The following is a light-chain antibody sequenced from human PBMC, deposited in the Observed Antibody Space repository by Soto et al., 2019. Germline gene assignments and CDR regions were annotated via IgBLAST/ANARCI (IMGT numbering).Light chain of an antibody. Sequence: EIVLTQSPSTLSLSPGERATLSCRASQSVSSYLAWYQQKPGQAPRLLIYDASNRATGIPARFSGSGSGTDCTLTISSLEPEDFAVYYCQQRSFWPPLTFGGGTKVESK. CDR2: DAS. V-gene: IGKV3-11*01. CDR1: QSVSSY. J-gene: IGKJ4*01. CDR3: QQRSFWPPLT.